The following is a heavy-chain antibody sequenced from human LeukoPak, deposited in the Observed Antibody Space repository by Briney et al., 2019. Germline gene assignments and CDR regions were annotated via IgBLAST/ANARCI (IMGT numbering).Heavy chain of an antibody. V-gene: IGHV3-7*01. CDR3: ARDHDLYYYDSSGYFDY. D-gene: IGHD3-22*01. CDR2: IKQDGSEK. J-gene: IGHJ4*02. CDR1: GFTFSNAW. Sequence: GGSLRLSCAASGFTFSNAWMSWVRQAPGKGLEWVANIKQDGSEKYYVDSVKGRFTISRDNAKNSLCLQMNSLRAEDTAVYYCARDHDLYYYDSSGYFDYWGQGTLVTVSS.